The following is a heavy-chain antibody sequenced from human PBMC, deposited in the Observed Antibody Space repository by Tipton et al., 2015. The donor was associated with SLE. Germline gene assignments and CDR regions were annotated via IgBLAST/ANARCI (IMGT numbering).Heavy chain of an antibody. V-gene: IGHV4-59*11. CDR3: ARGASGSGRGFDY. CDR1: GDSISSQH. D-gene: IGHD3-10*01. Sequence: TLSLTCTVSGDSISSQHWSWIRQPPGKGLEWIGYMSYSGSTNYNPSLKSRVTMSLDTSKNQFSLRLNSVTAADTAVYYCARGASGSGRGFDYWGQGTLVTVSS. CDR2: MSYSGST. J-gene: IGHJ4*02.